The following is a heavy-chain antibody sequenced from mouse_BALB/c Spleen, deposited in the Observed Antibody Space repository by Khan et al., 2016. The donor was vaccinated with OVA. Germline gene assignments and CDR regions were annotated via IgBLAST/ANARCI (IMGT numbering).Heavy chain of an antibody. D-gene: IGHD4-1*01. V-gene: IGHV3-2*02. CDR3: ASELGRYYAMDY. CDR1: GYSITSDYA. CDR2: ISYSDNT. Sequence: EVQLQESGPGLVKPSQSLSLTCTVTGYSITSDYAWNWIRQFPGNKLEWMGYISYSDNTTSNPSLKSRISITRDTSKNQFFLHLNSVTTEDTATYYCASELGRYYAMDYWGQGTSVTVSS. J-gene: IGHJ4*01.